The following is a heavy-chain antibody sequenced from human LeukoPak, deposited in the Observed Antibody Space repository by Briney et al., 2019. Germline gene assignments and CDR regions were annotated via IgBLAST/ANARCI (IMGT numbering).Heavy chain of an antibody. CDR2: IYYSGST. CDR3: ARGPTLGYCSGGSCYVPGYFDY. CDR1: GGSISSGGYY. D-gene: IGHD2-15*01. Sequence: SETLSLTCTVSGGSISSGGYYWSWIRQHPGKGLEWIGYIYYSGSTYYNPSLKSRVTISVDTSKNQFSLNLSSVTAADTAVYYCARGPTLGYCSGGSCYVPGYFDYWGQGTLVTVSS. V-gene: IGHV4-31*03. J-gene: IGHJ4*02.